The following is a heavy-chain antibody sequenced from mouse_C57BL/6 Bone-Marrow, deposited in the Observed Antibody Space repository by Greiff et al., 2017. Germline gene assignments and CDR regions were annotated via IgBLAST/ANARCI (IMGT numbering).Heavy chain of an antibody. Sequence: EVQGVESGPSLVRPSQTLSLTCTVTGFSINSDCYWIWIRQFPGNKLEYIGYTFYSGITYYNPSLESRTYITRDTSKNLFSLKLSSVTTEDTATYYGARGYYGYYYAMDYWGQGTSVTVSS. D-gene: IGHD2-2*01. V-gene: IGHV3-3*01. J-gene: IGHJ4*01. CDR1: GFSINSDCY. CDR2: TFYSGIT. CDR3: ARGYYGYYYAMDY.